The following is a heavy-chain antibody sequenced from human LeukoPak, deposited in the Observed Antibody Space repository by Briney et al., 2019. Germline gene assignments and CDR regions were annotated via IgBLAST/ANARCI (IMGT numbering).Heavy chain of an antibody. J-gene: IGHJ4*02. Sequence: SETLSLTCTVSGGSISSYYWSWIRQPPGKGLEWFGYIYYSESTNYNPSLKSRVTISVDTSNNQFSLKLSSVTAADTAVYYCARRAPYSYEWSTLDYWGQGTLVTVSS. V-gene: IGHV4-59*08. CDR1: GGSISSYY. CDR2: IYYSEST. CDR3: ARRAPYSYEWSTLDY. D-gene: IGHD5-18*01.